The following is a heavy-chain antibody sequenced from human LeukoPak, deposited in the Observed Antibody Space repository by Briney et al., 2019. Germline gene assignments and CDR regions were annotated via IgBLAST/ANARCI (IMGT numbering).Heavy chain of an antibody. V-gene: IGHV3-30*04. CDR3: AREGQWGPHSPGNYHYTDV. CDR1: GFISNMYA. Sequence: PGRSLRLSCGASGFISNMYAIHWVRQAPGKGLEWVAVISYDGSDEKYADFVKGRFTISRDSSKNTLSLQMNSLRVEDTAVYYCAREGQWGPHSPGNYHYTDVWGRGTTVTVSS. D-gene: IGHD6-19*01. J-gene: IGHJ6*03. CDR2: ISYDGSDE.